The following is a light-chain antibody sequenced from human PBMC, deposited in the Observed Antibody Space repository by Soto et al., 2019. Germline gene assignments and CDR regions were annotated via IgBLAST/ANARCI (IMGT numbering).Light chain of an antibody. J-gene: IGKJ1*01. V-gene: IGKV1-8*01. Sequence: TQFPATLSLSPGERATLSCRASQSVSSYLAWYQQKPGKAPELLIYAASTLQSGVPSRFSGSGSGTDFTLTISCLQSEDFATYYCQQYYSFPPTFGQGTKVDNK. CDR3: QQYYSFPPT. CDR1: QSVSSY. CDR2: AAS.